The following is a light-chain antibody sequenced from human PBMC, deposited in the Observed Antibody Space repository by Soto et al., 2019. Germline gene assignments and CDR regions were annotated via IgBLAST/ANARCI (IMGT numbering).Light chain of an antibody. J-gene: IGKJ1*01. Sequence: PGARVTLSFMASQSVISSYLAWYQQKPGQAPRLLIYGASSRATGIPDRFSGSGSGTDFTLTISRLEPEDFAVYYCQQYGNSAWTFGQGTKVDIK. CDR1: QSVISSY. V-gene: IGKV3-20*01. CDR2: GAS. CDR3: QQYGNSAWT.